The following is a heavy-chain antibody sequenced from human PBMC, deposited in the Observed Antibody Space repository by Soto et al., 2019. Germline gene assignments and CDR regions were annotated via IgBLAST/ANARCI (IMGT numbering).Heavy chain of an antibody. J-gene: IGHJ6*02. CDR1: GGSISSGGYS. CDR2: IYHSGST. CDR3: ARDRHPLYDYVWGSPGYGMDV. V-gene: IGHV4-30-2*01. D-gene: IGHD3-16*01. Sequence: TLSLTCAASGGSISSGGYSRSWIRQPPGKGLEWIGYIYHSGSTYYNPSLKSRVTISVDRSKNQFSLKLSSVTAADTAVYYCARDRHPLYDYVWGSPGYGMDVWGQGTTVTVSS.